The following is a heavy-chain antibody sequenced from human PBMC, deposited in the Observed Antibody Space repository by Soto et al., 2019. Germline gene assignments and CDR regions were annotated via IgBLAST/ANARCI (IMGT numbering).Heavy chain of an antibody. D-gene: IGHD2-15*01. J-gene: IGHJ4*02. V-gene: IGHV3-23*01. CDR3: ETRHLPYCSDGTCNPLAF. CDR1: GFTFSNYA. CDR2: ISVSGGST. Sequence: EVQLLESGGGLVQPGGSLRLSCAASGFTFSNYAMNWVRQAPGKGLEWVSTISVSGGSTYYAGYVKGRFTITRDKYRNTVHLQMESLGAEDKAMYYCETRHLPYCSDGTCNPLAFWGQGTLVTVSS.